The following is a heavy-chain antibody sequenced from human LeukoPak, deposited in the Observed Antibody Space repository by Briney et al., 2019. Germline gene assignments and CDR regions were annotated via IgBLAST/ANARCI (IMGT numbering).Heavy chain of an antibody. CDR3: ERGLRYFDWLHLNWFDP. CDR1: GGSISSSSYY. CDR2: IYYSGST. V-gene: IGHV4-39*07. D-gene: IGHD3-9*01. Sequence: SETLSLTCTVSGGSISSSSYYWGWIRQPPGKGLEWIGSIYYSGSTYYNPSLKSRVTISVDTSKNQFSLKLSSVTAADTAVYYGERGLRYFDWLHLNWFDPWGQGTLVTVSS. J-gene: IGHJ5*02.